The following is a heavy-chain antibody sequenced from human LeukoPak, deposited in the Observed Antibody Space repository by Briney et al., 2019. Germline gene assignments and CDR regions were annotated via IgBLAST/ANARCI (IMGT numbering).Heavy chain of an antibody. CDR3: ARAGLYYYGSGSYNNWFDP. Sequence: SETLSPTCTVFGGSISSYYWSWIRQPAGKGLEWIGRIYTSGSTNYNPSLKSRVTMSVDTSKNQFYLKLSSVTAADTAVYYCARAGLYYYGSGSYNNWFDPWGQGTLVTVSS. CDR1: GGSISSYY. D-gene: IGHD3-10*01. CDR2: IYTSGST. J-gene: IGHJ5*01. V-gene: IGHV4-4*07.